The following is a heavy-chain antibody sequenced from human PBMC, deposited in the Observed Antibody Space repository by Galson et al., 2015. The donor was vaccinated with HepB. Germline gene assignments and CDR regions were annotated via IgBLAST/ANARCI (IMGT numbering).Heavy chain of an antibody. D-gene: IGHD4-17*01. J-gene: IGHJ4*02. Sequence: SVKVSCKASGYTFTSYYMHWVRQAPGQGLEWMGIINPSGGSTSYAQKFQGRVTMTRDTSTSTVYMELSSLRSEDTAVYYCARGGDYGKGRNVTPGYYFDYWGQGTLVTVSS. CDR3: ARGGDYGKGRNVTPGYYFDY. CDR2: INPSGGST. CDR1: GYTFTSYY. V-gene: IGHV1-46*03.